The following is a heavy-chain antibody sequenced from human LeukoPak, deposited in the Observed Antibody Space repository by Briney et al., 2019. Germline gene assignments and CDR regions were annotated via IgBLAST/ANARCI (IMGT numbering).Heavy chain of an antibody. CDR3: ARVRAKGLLWFGGYFDY. J-gene: IGHJ4*02. CDR1: GFTFSSYS. Sequence: PGGSLRLSCAASGFTFSSYSMNWVRQAPGKGLEWVSYISSSSSTIYYADSVKGRFTISRDNAKNSLYLQMNSLRAEDTAVYYCARVRAKGLLWFGGYFDYWGQGTLVTVSS. V-gene: IGHV3-48*01. D-gene: IGHD3-10*01. CDR2: ISSSSSTI.